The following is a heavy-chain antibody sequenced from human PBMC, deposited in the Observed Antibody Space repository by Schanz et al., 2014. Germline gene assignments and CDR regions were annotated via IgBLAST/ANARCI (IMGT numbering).Heavy chain of an antibody. J-gene: IGHJ4*02. Sequence: VQLVESGGGVVQPGRSLRLSCAASGFTFSSYDIHWVRQAPGKGLEWVAVIRYDGRNKNFVESVKGRFTISRDNSNNTVYLQMNTLRAEDTAVYYCAREDCSATSCYFRYWGQGTLVTVSS. V-gene: IGHV3-33*01. CDR3: AREDCSATSCYFRY. CDR1: GFTFSSYD. CDR2: IRYDGRNK. D-gene: IGHD2-21*01.